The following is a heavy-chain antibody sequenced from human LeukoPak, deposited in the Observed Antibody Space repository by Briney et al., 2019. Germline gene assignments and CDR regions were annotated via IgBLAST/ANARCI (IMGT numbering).Heavy chain of an antibody. V-gene: IGHV4-30-2*01. CDR3: ARDYWGDFWFDP. Sequence: PSETLSLTCTVSGGSISSGGYYWSWIRQPPGKGLEWIGNIYHSGSTNYNPSLKSRVTISVDRSKNQFSLKLSSVTAADTAVYYCARDYWGDFWFDPWGQGTLVTVSS. CDR1: GGSISSGGYY. D-gene: IGHD7-27*01. CDR2: IYHSGST. J-gene: IGHJ5*02.